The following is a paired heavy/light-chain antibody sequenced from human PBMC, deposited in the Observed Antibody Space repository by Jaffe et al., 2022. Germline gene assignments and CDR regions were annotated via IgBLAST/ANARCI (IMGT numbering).Light chain of an antibody. J-gene: IGKJ4*01. V-gene: IGKV1-8*01. CDR3: QQYYSYPFT. CDR2: AAS. CDR1: QGISSY. Sequence: AIRMTQSPSSLSASTGDRVTITCRASQGISSYLAWYQQKPGKAPKLLIYAASTLQSGVPSRFSGSGSGTDFTLTISCLQSEDFATYYCQQYYSYPFTFGGGTKVEIK.
Heavy chain of an antibody. J-gene: IGHJ6*03. CDR2: ISWDGGST. V-gene: IGHV3-43D*04. D-gene: IGHD2-15*01. CDR1: GFTFDDYA. CDR3: AKAGGLHRQYCSGGSCYSVSSYYYYYYMDV. Sequence: EVQLVESGGVVVQPGGSLRLSCAASGFTFDDYAMHWVRQAPGKGLEWVSLISWDGGSTYYADSVKGRFTISRDNSKNSLYLQMNSLRAEDTALYYCAKAGGLHRQYCSGGSCYSVSSYYYYYYMDVWGKGTTVTVSS.